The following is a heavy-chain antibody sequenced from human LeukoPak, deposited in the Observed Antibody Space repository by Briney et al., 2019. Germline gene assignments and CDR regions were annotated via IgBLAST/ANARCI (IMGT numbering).Heavy chain of an antibody. V-gene: IGHV4-39*01. D-gene: IGHD3-16*01. CDR3: ARPKPQRGGNKNAFDI. J-gene: IGHJ3*02. CDR2: IYYSGST. CDR1: GGSISSSSYY. Sequence: SETLSLTCTVSGGSISSSSYYWGWIRQPPGKGLEWIGSIYYSGSTYYNPSLKSRVTISVDTSKNQFSLKLSPVTAADTAVYYCARPKPQRGGNKNAFDIWGQGTMVTVSS.